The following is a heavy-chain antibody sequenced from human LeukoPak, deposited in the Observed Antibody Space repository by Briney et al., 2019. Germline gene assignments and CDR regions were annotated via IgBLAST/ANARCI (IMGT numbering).Heavy chain of an antibody. CDR2: INPNSGGT. Sequence: ASVKVSCKASGYTFTGYYMHWVRQAPGQGLEWMGWINPNSGGTNYAQKFQGRVTMTRNTSISTAYMELSSLRSEDTAVYYCARGLGATEDYWGQGTLVTVSS. V-gene: IGHV1-2*02. J-gene: IGHJ4*02. CDR3: ARGLGATEDY. CDR1: GYTFTGYY. D-gene: IGHD1-26*01.